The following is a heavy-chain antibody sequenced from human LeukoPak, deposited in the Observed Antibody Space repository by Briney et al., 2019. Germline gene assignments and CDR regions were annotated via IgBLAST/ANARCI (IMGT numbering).Heavy chain of an antibody. D-gene: IGHD6-13*01. J-gene: IGHJ4*02. CDR2: ISWNSGSI. CDR3: AKGRAATEDNYLDY. CDR1: GFNFDDYA. V-gene: IGHV3-9*01. Sequence: PGGSLRLSCAASGFNFDDYAMHWVRQAPGKGLEWVSGISWNSGSIGYGDSVKGRFITSRDNAKNSLYLQMNSLRSEDTALYYCAKGRAATEDNYLDYWGQGTLVMVSS.